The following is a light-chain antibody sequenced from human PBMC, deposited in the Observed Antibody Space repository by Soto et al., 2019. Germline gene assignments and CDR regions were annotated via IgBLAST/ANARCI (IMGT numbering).Light chain of an antibody. V-gene: IGKV3-20*01. Sequence: ELVLTQSPGTLSLSPGETATLSCRASQSISSSYLAWYQQKPGQAPRHLIYAASSRATGIPDRISGSGSGTDFTRTISRLEPEDFAVYYCQQYGSSSYTFGQGNQLEVK. J-gene: IGKJ2*01. CDR3: QQYGSSSYT. CDR2: AAS. CDR1: QSISSSY.